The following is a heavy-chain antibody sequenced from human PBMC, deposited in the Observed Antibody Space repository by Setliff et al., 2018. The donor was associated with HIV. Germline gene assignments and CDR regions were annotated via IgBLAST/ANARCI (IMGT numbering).Heavy chain of an antibody. Sequence: SETLSLTCTASGGSVSSGAYFWSWIRQHPGKGLEWMGYMSKRGTYIINPSLESRMTMSVDTSKNQFSLKLSSVTAADTAVFYCARGTLYYYDTGGYSYFDYWGQGTLVTVSS. J-gene: IGHJ4*02. CDR2: MSKRGTY. CDR3: ARGTLYYYDTGGYSYFDY. D-gene: IGHD3-22*01. V-gene: IGHV4-31*03. CDR1: GGSVSSGAYF.